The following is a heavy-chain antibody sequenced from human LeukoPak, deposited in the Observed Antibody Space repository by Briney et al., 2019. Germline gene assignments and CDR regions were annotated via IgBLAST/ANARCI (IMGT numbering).Heavy chain of an antibody. J-gene: IGHJ4*02. D-gene: IGHD3-22*01. CDR3: ARDGAYDSSGYRDY. CDR1: GFTFSSYW. CDR2: IKQDGSNK. V-gene: IGHV3-7*01. Sequence: GGSLRLSCAASGFTFSSYWMSWVRQAPGKGLEWVANIKQDGSNKYYADSVKGRFTISRDNSKNTLYLQMNSLRAEDTAVYYCARDGAYDSSGYRDYWGQGTLVTVSS.